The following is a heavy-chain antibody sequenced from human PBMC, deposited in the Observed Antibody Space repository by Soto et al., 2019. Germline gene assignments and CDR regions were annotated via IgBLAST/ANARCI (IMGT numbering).Heavy chain of an antibody. D-gene: IGHD2-15*01. CDR1: EFTVIVNY. Sequence: EVQLVESGGGLVQPGGSLRLSCTASEFTVIVNYMTWVRQTPGKGLEWVASLHSGGGTYYADSVKGRFTVPRDNSKNTLYLQMNSLRVDDTAVYYCAREVVGSLDYWGQGTLVTVSS. J-gene: IGHJ4*02. CDR3: AREVVGSLDY. V-gene: IGHV3-66*01. CDR2: LHSGGGT.